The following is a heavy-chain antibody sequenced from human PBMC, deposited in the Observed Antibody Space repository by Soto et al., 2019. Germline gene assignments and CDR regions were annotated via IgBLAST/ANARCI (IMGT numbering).Heavy chain of an antibody. CDR3: ARSPNYDSSPKFNWFDP. D-gene: IGHD3-22*01. V-gene: IGHV1-18*01. CDR2: ISAYSGNT. Sequence: ASVKVSCKASGYTFASYGISWVRQAPGQGLEWMGWISAYSGNTNYAQKLQGRVTITADKSTSTAYMELSSLRSEDTAVYYCARSPNYDSSPKFNWFDPWGQGTLVTVSS. J-gene: IGHJ5*02. CDR1: GYTFASYG.